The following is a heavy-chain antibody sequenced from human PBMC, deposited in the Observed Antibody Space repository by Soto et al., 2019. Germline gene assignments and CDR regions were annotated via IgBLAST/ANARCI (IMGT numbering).Heavy chain of an antibody. D-gene: IGHD6-19*01. CDR3: ATSRISIAVAGETEYYFDY. CDR1: GYIFTGYY. V-gene: IGHV1-2*04. CDR2: INPNSGDT. J-gene: IGHJ4*02. Sequence: ASVKVSCKASGYIFTGYYMHWVRQAPGQGLEWMGWINPNSGDTTYTQKFQGWVTMTRDTSISTAYMELSRLRSDDTAVYYCATSRISIAVAGETEYYFDYWGRGTLVTVSS.